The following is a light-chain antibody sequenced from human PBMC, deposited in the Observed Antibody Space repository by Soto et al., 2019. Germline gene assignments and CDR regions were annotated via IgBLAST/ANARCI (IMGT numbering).Light chain of an antibody. CDR3: QQFKSGTWT. CDR1: RKIRGG. Sequence: DIQMTQSPSTLSASVGDRVTITCRASRKIRGGLAWYQQKPGKAPKLLLYDVSSLESGVPSRFSGSGSGTEFILTINGLQPDDFATYFCQQFKSGTWTFGQGTKVEVK. J-gene: IGKJ1*01. CDR2: DVS. V-gene: IGKV1-5*01.